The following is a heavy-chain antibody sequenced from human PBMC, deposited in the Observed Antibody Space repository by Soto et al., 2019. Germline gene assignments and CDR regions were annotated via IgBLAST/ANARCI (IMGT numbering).Heavy chain of an antibody. Sequence: QVQLQESGPGLVKPSQTLSLTCTVSGGSISSGGYYWIWIRQHPGKVLEWIGYIYYRGSTYYNPSLKSRVTISVDTSKNQFSLKLSSVTAADTAVYYCAREMATMVRGDFDYWGQGTLVTVSS. CDR1: GGSISSGGYY. D-gene: IGHD3-10*01. J-gene: IGHJ4*02. CDR2: IYYRGST. CDR3: AREMATMVRGDFDY. V-gene: IGHV4-31*03.